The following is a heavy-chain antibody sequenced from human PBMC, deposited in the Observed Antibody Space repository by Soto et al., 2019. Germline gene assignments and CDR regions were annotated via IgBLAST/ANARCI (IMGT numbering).Heavy chain of an antibody. CDR1: GGSISSYY. CDR3: ARVAYCGGDCYPYYFDY. J-gene: IGHJ4*02. CDR2: IYYSGST. V-gene: IGHV4-59*01. D-gene: IGHD2-21*02. Sequence: SETLSLTCTVSGGSISSYYWSWIRQPPGKGLEWIGYIYYSGSTNYNPSLKSRVTISVDTSKNQFSLRLSSVTAADTAVYYCARVAYCGGDCYPYYFDYWGQGTLVTVSS.